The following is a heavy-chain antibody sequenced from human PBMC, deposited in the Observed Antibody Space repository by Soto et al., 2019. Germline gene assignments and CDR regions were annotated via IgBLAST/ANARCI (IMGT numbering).Heavy chain of an antibody. V-gene: IGHV1-46*01. CDR3: ARVGITYYGMDV. D-gene: IGHD1-20*01. CDR2: INPSGGST. Sequence: QVQLVQSGAEVKKPGASVKVSCKASGYTFTSYYMHWVRQAPGQGLEWMGIINPSGGSTSYAQKFQGRVTMTRETSTSTVYMELSSLRSEDTAVYYCARVGITYYGMDVWGQGTTVTVSS. CDR1: GYTFTSYY. J-gene: IGHJ6*02.